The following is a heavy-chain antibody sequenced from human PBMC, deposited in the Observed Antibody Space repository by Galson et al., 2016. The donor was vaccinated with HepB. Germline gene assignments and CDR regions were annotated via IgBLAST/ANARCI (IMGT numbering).Heavy chain of an antibody. D-gene: IGHD1-14*01. J-gene: IGHJ4*02. Sequence: ETLSLTCTVSGGSISSSSSYYWGWIRQPPGKGLEWIGSIYYSGSTYYNPSLKSRVTIFVDTSKNQFPLKLSSVTAADTAVYYCAASPPEYPPFEIDYWGQGTLATVSS. CDR3: AASPPEYPPFEIDY. CDR2: IYYSGST. CDR1: GGSISSSSSYY. V-gene: IGHV4-39*01.